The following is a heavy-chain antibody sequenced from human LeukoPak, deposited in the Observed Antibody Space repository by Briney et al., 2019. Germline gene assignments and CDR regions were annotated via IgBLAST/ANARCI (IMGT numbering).Heavy chain of an antibody. D-gene: IGHD1-26*01. J-gene: IGHJ3*02. CDR2: IYYSGST. Sequence: SETLSLTCTVSGGSISSYYWSWIRQPPGKGLEWIGYIYYSGSTNYNPSLKSRVTISVDTSKNQFPLKLSSVTAADTAVYYCARHRGATEAFDIWGQGTMVTVSS. CDR3: ARHRGATEAFDI. CDR1: GGSISSYY. V-gene: IGHV4-59*08.